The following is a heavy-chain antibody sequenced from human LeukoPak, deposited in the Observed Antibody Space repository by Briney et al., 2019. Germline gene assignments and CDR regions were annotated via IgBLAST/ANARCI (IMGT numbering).Heavy chain of an antibody. J-gene: IGHJ4*02. Sequence: GGSLRLSCAAPGFTFSSYGMHWVRQAPGKGLEWVAVIWYDGSNKYYADSVKGRFTISRYNSKNTLYLQMNSLRAEDTAVYYCAREEETYYYDSSGYYPPDYWGQGTLVTVSS. V-gene: IGHV3-33*01. CDR3: AREEETYYYDSSGYYPPDY. CDR2: IWYDGSNK. CDR1: GFTFSSYG. D-gene: IGHD3-22*01.